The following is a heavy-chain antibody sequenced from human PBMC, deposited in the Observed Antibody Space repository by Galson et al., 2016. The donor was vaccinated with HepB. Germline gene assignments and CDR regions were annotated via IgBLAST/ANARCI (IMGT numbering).Heavy chain of an antibody. CDR3: AKYPEGDYRHFED. V-gene: IGHV3-23*01. D-gene: IGHD3-16*01. Sequence: SLRLSCAASGFRFTPYVMSWVRQPPGKGLEWLSSIRGRGFGTFEADSVKGRFTISRDNSRNTVYLHLNRVTAEDAGLYFCAKYPEGDYRHFEDWGQGTLVTVSS. CDR2: IRGRGFGT. CDR1: GFRFTPYV. J-gene: IGHJ4*02.